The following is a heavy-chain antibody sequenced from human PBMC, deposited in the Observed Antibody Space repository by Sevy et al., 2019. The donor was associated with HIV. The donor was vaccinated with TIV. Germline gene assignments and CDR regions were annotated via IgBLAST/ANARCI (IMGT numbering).Heavy chain of an antibody. V-gene: IGHV3-30*02. CDR1: GFTFSNFG. Sequence: GGSLRLSCTASGFTFSNFGIHWVRQAPGKGLQWVALMRYDGNNKYYADSVKGRFTISRDSSKNTVYLQMNNLRAEDTAMYYCARGPSLIVAGAAGYLDYWGQGTLVTVSS. CDR2: MRYDGNNK. D-gene: IGHD2-21*01. CDR3: ARGPSLIVAGAAGYLDY. J-gene: IGHJ4*02.